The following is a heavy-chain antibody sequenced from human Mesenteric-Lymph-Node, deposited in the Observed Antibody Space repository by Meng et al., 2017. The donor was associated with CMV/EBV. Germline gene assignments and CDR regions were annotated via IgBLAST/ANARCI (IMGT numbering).Heavy chain of an antibody. CDR2: INPYKGDT. Sequence: ASGYIFTGYYMHWVRQAPGQGLEWMGWINPYKGDTDYAQKWQGRVTRTRDTSVSTANMEVSRLRSDDTALYCCASGYYDNSNYPFDFWGQGALVTVSS. CDR1: GYIFTGYY. CDR3: ASGYYDNSNYPFDF. D-gene: IGHD3-22*01. J-gene: IGHJ4*02. V-gene: IGHV1-2*02.